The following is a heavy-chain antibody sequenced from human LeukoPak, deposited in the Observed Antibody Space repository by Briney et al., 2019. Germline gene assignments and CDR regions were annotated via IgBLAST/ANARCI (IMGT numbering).Heavy chain of an antibody. D-gene: IGHD3-22*01. V-gene: IGHV3-30*03. J-gene: IGHJ4*02. CDR3: ARDNDQTYYYDSSGYFYFDY. CDR1: GFTFSSYS. CDR2: ISYDGSNK. Sequence: GGSLRLSCAASGFTFSSYSMNWVRQAPGKGLEWVAVISYDGSNKYYADSVKGRFTISRDNSKNTLYLQMNSLRAEDTAVYYCARDNDQTYYYDSSGYFYFDYWGQGTLVTVSS.